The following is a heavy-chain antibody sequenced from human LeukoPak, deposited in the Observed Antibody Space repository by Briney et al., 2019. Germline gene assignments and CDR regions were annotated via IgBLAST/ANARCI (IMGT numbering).Heavy chain of an antibody. CDR1: GISFSTSG. Sequence: GGSLRLSCAASGISFSTSGMHWVRQAAGKGLEWVAFISSDGSNAYYADSVKGRFTISRDNSKNTLYLQMNSLRAEDTAVYYCAKPAAGGWGQGTLVTVSS. CDR3: AKPAAGG. V-gene: IGHV3-30*02. CDR2: ISSDGSNA. D-gene: IGHD6-13*01. J-gene: IGHJ4*02.